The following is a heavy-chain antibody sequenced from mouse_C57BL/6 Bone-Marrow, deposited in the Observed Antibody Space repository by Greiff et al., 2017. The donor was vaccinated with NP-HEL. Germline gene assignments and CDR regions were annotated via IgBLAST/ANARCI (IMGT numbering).Heavy chain of an antibody. V-gene: IGHV5-12*01. D-gene: IGHD2-5*01. J-gene: IGHJ3*01. CDR2: ISNGGGST. CDR3: ARHVSNYPAWFAY. Sequence: EVKLVESGGGLVQPGGSLKLSCAASGFTFSDYYMYWVRQTPEKRLEWVAYISNGGGSTYYPDTVKGRFTISRDNAKNTLYRQMSRLKSEDTAMYYCARHVSNYPAWFAYWGQGTLVTVSA. CDR1: GFTFSDYY.